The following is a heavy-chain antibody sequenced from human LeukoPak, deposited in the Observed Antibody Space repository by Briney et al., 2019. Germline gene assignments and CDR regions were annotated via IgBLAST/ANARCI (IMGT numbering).Heavy chain of an antibody. CDR1: KFIFSNYW. CDR3: AREDGYCSGGNCYSYFDS. V-gene: IGHV3-7*01. D-gene: IGHD2-15*01. Sequence: GGSLRLSCAASKFIFSNYWMSWVRQAPGKGLEWVAYIKKTGSETYYVDSVKGRFTITRDNARNSLFLQMNSLRAEDTAVYYCAREDGYCSGGNCYSYFDSWGQGTLVTVSS. CDR2: IKKTGSET. J-gene: IGHJ4*02.